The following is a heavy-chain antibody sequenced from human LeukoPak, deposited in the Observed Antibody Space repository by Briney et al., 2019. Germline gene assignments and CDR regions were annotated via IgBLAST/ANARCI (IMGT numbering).Heavy chain of an antibody. V-gene: IGHV3-21*01. J-gene: IGHJ4*02. CDR2: ISSNSYYI. D-gene: IGHD1-26*01. CDR1: GFTFRSYT. CDR3: ARGQWELGY. Sequence: GGSLRLSCAGSGFTFRSYTMNWVRQAPGKGLEWVSGISSNSYYIYYADSVKGRFTISRDNAKNSLYLQMNSLRAEDTAVYYCARGQWELGYWGQGTLVTVSS.